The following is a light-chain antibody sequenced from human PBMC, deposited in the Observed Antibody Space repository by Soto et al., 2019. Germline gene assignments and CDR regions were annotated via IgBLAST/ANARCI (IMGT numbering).Light chain of an antibody. V-gene: IGLV1-44*01. Sequence: QSVLTQPPSASGTPGQRVTISCSGSRSNIGSNPVNWYQQLPRTAPKLLFYNNDQRPSGVPDRFSGSKSGTSASLAISGLQYEEEADYYRLSWGDSRNGYVFGAGTKLTVL. CDR1: RSNIGSNP. J-gene: IGLJ1*01. CDR2: NND. CDR3: LSWGDSRNGYV.